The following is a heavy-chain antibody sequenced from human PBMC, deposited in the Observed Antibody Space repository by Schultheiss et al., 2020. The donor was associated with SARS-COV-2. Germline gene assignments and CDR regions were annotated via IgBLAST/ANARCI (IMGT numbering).Heavy chain of an antibody. Sequence: SQTLSLTCAVYGGSFSGYYWSWIRQPPGKGLEWIGEINHSGSTNYNPSLKSRVTISVDTSKNQFSLKLSSVTAADTAVYYCARGRIMDTALDYWGQGTLVTVSS. CDR2: INHSGST. D-gene: IGHD5-18*01. CDR1: GGSFSGYY. J-gene: IGHJ4*02. CDR3: ARGRIMDTALDY. V-gene: IGHV4-34*01.